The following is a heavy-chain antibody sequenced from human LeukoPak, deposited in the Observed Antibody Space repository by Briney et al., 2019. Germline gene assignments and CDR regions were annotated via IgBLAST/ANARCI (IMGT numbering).Heavy chain of an antibody. CDR2: IYTSGST. Sequence: PSETLSLTCTVSGGSISSGSYYWSWLRQPAGKGLEWIGRIYTSGSTNYNPSLKSRVTISVDTSKNQFSLKLSSVTAADTAVYYCARGRTVRGVIKFYYYMDVWGKGTTVTVSS. CDR1: GGSISSGSYY. J-gene: IGHJ6*03. D-gene: IGHD3-10*01. V-gene: IGHV4-61*02. CDR3: ARGRTVRGVIKFYYYMDV.